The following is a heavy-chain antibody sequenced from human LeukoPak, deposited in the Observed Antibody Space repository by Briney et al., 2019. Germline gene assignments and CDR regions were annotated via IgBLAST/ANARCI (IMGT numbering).Heavy chain of an antibody. Sequence: GGSLRLSCAASGFTFSSYEMNWVRQAPGKGLEWVSYISSSGSTIYYADSVKGRFTISRDNAKNSLYLQMNSLRAEDTAVCYCARESGSYYVFDYWGQGTLVTVSS. CDR1: GFTFSSYE. D-gene: IGHD1-26*01. CDR2: ISSSGSTI. CDR3: ARESGSYYVFDY. J-gene: IGHJ4*02. V-gene: IGHV3-48*03.